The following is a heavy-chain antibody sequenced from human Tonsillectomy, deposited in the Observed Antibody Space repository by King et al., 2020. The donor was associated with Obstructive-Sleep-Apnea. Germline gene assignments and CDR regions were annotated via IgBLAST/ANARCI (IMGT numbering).Heavy chain of an antibody. J-gene: IGHJ4*02. CDR1: GDSISSGAYY. Sequence: VQLQESGPGLVKPSQTLSLTCTVSGDSISSGAYYWSWIRQHPGKGLEWIGYIYYSGSTYYNPSLKSRVTITVDTSKKQFSLKLSSVTAADTDGYYCARGCVVVVAATNGRDYYFDSWGQGALVTVSS. CDR3: ARGCVVVVAATNGRDYYFDS. D-gene: IGHD2-15*01. CDR2: IYYSGST. V-gene: IGHV4-31*03.